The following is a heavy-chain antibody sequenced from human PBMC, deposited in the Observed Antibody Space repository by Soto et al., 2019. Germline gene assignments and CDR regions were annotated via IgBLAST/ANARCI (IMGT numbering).Heavy chain of an antibody. CDR2: ISGSGGST. D-gene: IGHD2-2*01. Sequence: GGSLRLSCAASGFTFSSYAMSWVRQAPGKGLEWVSAISGSGGSTYYADSVKGRFTISRDNSKNTLYLQMNSLRAEDTAVYYCNYKNCSSTSCYYYYYMDVWGKGTTVTVSS. CDR3: NYKNCSSTSCYYYYYMDV. V-gene: IGHV3-23*01. J-gene: IGHJ6*03. CDR1: GFTFSSYA.